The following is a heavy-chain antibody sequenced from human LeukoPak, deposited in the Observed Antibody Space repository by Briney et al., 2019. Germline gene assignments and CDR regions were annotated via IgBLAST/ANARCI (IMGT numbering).Heavy chain of an antibody. J-gene: IGHJ6*02. D-gene: IGHD6-19*01. CDR3: ASFIAVAGTVYYYGMDV. CDR2: INPNSGGT. V-gene: IGHV1-2*02. Sequence: ASVKVSCKASGYTFTGYYMHWVRQAPGQGLEWMGWINPNSGGTNYAQKFQGRVTMTRDTSTSTAYMELRSLRSDDTAVYYCASFIAVAGTVYYYGMDVWGQGTTVTVSS. CDR1: GYTFTGYY.